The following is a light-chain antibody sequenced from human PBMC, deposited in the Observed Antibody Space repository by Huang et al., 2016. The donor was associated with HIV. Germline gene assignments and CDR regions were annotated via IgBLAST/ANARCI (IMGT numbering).Light chain of an antibody. Sequence: IVMTQSPESLSVSLGERATINCKSSQSVLYKSDKRTYVALYQEKPGQSPKVLIYWASTRQSGVPERFRGSGSETNFTLTIDSFQAEDVALYYCQQYFSTPTFGLGTKLEI. CDR1: QSVLYKSDKRTY. CDR2: WAS. V-gene: IGKV4-1*01. J-gene: IGKJ2*01. CDR3: QQYFSTPT.